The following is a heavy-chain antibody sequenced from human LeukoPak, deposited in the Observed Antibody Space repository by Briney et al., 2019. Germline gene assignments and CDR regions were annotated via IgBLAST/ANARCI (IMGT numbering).Heavy chain of an antibody. V-gene: IGHV3-30*02. CDR3: AKDMRPIVVVPAAMRPDY. CDR1: GSTFSSYG. J-gene: IGHJ4*02. Sequence: PGGSLRLSCAASGSTFSSYGMHWVRQAPGKGLEWVAFIRYDGSNKYYADSVKGRFTISRDNSKNTLYLQMNSLRAEDTAVYYCAKDMRPIVVVPAAMRPDYWGQGTLVTVSS. CDR2: IRYDGSNK. D-gene: IGHD2-2*01.